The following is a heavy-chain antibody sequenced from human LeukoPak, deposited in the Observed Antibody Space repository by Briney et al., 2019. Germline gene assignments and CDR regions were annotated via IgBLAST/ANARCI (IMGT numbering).Heavy chain of an antibody. CDR1: GGSIRSYY. J-gene: IGHJ6*02. CDR3: ARGTRDPYCSSTSCYLRAYYGMDV. CDR2: IYYGGST. V-gene: IGHV4-59*01. Sequence: PSETLSLTCTVSGGSIRSYYWGWIRQPPGKGLKWIGNIYYGGSTNYNPSLKSRVTISVDTSRNQFSLKLSSVTAADTAVYYCARGTRDPYCSSTSCYLRAYYGMDVWGQGTTVTVSS. D-gene: IGHD2-2*01.